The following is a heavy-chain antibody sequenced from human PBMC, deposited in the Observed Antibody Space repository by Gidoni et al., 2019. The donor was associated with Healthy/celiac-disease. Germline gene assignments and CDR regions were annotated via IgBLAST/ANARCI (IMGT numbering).Heavy chain of an antibody. Sequence: EVQLLESGGGLVQPGGSLRLSCAAYGFTFSSYAMSWVRQAPGKGLEWVSAISGSGGSTYYADSVKGRFTISRDNSKNTLYLQMNSLRAEDTVVYYCAKDAGYSYGYRDWYFDLWGRGTLVTVSS. D-gene: IGHD5-18*01. V-gene: IGHV3-23*01. CDR1: GFTFSSYA. J-gene: IGHJ2*01. CDR2: ISGSGGST. CDR3: AKDAGYSYGYRDWYFDL.